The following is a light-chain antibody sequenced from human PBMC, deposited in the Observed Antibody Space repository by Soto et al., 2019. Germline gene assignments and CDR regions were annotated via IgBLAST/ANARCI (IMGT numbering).Light chain of an antibody. V-gene: IGKV1-5*03. J-gene: IGKJ2*02. Sequence: DIQMTQSPSTLSASVGDRVTITCRASQSISSWLAWYQQKPGKAPQLLIYKASSLESGVPSRFSGSGSWTKFTLTVSSLQPDDFATYYCKHQGTFGQGTKLEIK. CDR3: KHQGT. CDR2: KAS. CDR1: QSISSW.